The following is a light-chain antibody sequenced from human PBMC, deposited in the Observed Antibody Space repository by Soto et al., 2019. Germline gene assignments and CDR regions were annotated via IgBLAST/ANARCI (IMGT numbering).Light chain of an antibody. V-gene: IGKV1D-12*01. CDR3: QQANSFPHT. CDR2: AAS. CDR1: PGIAGG. Sequence: IQMTQSPSSVYASVGDRVTITCRARPGIAGGLAWYQQKPGKSPKLLIYAASTLQSGVPSRFSGSGSGTDFTLTISSLQPEDFATEYCQQANSFPHTFGPGTKVDIK. J-gene: IGKJ3*01.